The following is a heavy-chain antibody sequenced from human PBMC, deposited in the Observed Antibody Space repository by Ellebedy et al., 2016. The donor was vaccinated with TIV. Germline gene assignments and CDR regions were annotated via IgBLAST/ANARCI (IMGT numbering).Heavy chain of an antibody. CDR3: AGGTGWIFDL. CDR2: INQDGTVP. D-gene: IGHD6-19*01. Sequence: PGGSLRLSCAASGITFSQYWMNWVRQAQGKGLEWLANINQDGTVPDYLDSLKGRFSISRDNAKNLLFLQMHSLRDDDTAMYYCAGGTGWIFDLWGRGTLVTVSS. CDR1: GITFSQYW. J-gene: IGHJ2*01. V-gene: IGHV3-7*03.